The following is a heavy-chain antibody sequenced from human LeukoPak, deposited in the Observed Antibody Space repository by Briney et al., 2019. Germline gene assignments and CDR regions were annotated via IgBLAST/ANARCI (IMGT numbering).Heavy chain of an antibody. Sequence: SVKLSCKAARDIFTDYYTHWVRQAPGQGLEWMGWINPNSCDTKYAQKLQGWVTITRDTSTSTAYMEVSSLKSDGTAMYYCARGDAFDIWGQGTLVTISS. CDR2: INPNSCDT. CDR1: RDIFTDYY. CDR3: ARGDAFDI. J-gene: IGHJ3*02. V-gene: IGHV1-2*04.